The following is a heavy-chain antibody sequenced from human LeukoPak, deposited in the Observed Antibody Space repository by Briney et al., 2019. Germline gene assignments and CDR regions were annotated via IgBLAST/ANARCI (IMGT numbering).Heavy chain of an antibody. Sequence: ASVKVSCKASGYTFTSYDINWVRQATGQGLEWMGWMNPNSGNTGYAQKFQGRVTMTRNTSISTAYMELSSLRSEDTAVYYCARRGPSLVRGYDILTGYSPPLSMDVWGQGTTVTVSS. V-gene: IGHV1-8*01. CDR3: ARRGPSLVRGYDILTGYSPPLSMDV. CDR2: MNPNSGNT. J-gene: IGHJ6*02. CDR1: GYTFTSYD. D-gene: IGHD3-9*01.